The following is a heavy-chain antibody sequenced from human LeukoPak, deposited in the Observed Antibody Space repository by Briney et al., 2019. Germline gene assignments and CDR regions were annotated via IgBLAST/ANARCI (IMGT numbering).Heavy chain of an antibody. J-gene: IGHJ5*02. CDR1: GGSNSNYY. Sequence: SETLSLTCTVSGGSNSNYYWSWIRQPPGKGLEWIGYIYYSGRTDYNPSLKSRVTISIDTSKNQFSLKLSSVTAADMAVYYCARDEWGNNWFDPWGQGTLVTVSS. V-gene: IGHV4-59*01. D-gene: IGHD1-26*01. CDR2: IYYSGRT. CDR3: ARDEWGNNWFDP.